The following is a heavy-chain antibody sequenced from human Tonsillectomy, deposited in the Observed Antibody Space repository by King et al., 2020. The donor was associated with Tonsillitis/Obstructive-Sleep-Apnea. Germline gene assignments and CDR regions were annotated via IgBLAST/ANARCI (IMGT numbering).Heavy chain of an antibody. D-gene: IGHD1-26*01. J-gene: IGHJ4*02. V-gene: IGHV4-39*01. Sequence: VQLQESGPGLVKPSETLSLTCTVSGGSISSSSYYWGWIRQPPGKGLEWIGSIYYSGSTYYNPSLKSRVTISVDTSKNQFSLKLSSVTAADTAVYYCACGKGAKVFFDYWGQGTLVTVSS. CDR1: GGSISSSSYY. CDR2: IYYSGST. CDR3: ACGKGAKVFFDY.